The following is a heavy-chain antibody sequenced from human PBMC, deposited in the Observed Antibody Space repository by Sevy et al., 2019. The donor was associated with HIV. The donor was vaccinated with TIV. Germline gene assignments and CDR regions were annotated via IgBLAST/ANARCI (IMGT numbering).Heavy chain of an antibody. D-gene: IGHD3-22*01. J-gene: IGHJ3*02. Sequence: SETLSLTCTVSGGSISSSSYYWGWIRQPPGKGLEWIGSIYYSGSTYYNPSLKSRVTISVDTSKNQFSLKLSSVTAADTAVYYCARLLTITMIVVVIHDAFDIWGQGTMVTVSS. CDR3: ARLLTITMIVVVIHDAFDI. CDR1: GGSISSSSYY. CDR2: IYYSGST. V-gene: IGHV4-39*01.